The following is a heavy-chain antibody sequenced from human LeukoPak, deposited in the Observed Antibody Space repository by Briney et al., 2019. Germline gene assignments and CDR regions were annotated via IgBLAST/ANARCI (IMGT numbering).Heavy chain of an antibody. D-gene: IGHD5-18*01. CDR1: GFTVSSNY. J-gene: IGHJ4*02. CDR3: ARVDTVMAYYFDL. Sequence: GGSLRLSCAASGFTVSSNYMSWVRQAPGKGLEWVSVIYSGGSTYYADSVKGRFTISRDNSKNTLYLQMNSLRAEDTAVYYCARVDTVMAYYFDLWGQGTLVTVSS. V-gene: IGHV3-53*05. CDR2: IYSGGST.